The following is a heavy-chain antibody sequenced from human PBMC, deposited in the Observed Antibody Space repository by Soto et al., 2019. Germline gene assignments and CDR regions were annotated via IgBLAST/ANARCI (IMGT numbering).Heavy chain of an antibody. CDR2: IYYSGST. CDR3: ARAGYQRSLDY. D-gene: IGHD2-2*01. CDR1: GGSISSSSYY. Sequence: PSETLSLTCTVSGGSISSSSYYWGWIRQPPGKGLEWIGSIYYSGSTYYIPSLKSRVTISVDTSKNQFSLKLSSVTAADTAVYYCARAGYQRSLDYWGQGTLVTVSS. V-gene: IGHV4-39*01. J-gene: IGHJ4*02.